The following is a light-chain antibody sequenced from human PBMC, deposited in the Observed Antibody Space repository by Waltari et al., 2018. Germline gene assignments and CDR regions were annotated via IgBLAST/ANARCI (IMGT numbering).Light chain of an antibody. V-gene: IGLV1-44*01. J-gene: IGLJ3*02. Sequence: QSVLTLPPSASGPPGPTVTIPYSGSSSNIGINTVNWYHQLPGTAPKLRIYSNNQRPSGDPYRFSGSKSGTSASRAISGLQSEDEADYYCAAWDDSLNGLYWVFGGGTKLTVL. CDR2: SNN. CDR1: SSNIGINT. CDR3: AAWDDSLNGLYWV.